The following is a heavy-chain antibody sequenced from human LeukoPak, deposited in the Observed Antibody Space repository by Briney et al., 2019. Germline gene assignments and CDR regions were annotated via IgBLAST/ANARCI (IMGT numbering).Heavy chain of an antibody. Sequence: PGRSLRLSCAASGFTFSSYDIHWVRQAPGKGLEWVTIMLYDGSNKYYADSVKGRFTISRDNSKNTVYLQMNSLTAEDTAVYYCARESSGGFDNWAQGTLVTVSS. CDR1: GFTFSSYD. CDR2: MLYDGSNK. CDR3: ARESSGGFDN. D-gene: IGHD3-3*01. J-gene: IGHJ4*02. V-gene: IGHV3-33*05.